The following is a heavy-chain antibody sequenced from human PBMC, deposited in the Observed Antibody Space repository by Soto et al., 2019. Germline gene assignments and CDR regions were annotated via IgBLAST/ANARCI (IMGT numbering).Heavy chain of an antibody. CDR2: IYYSGST. Sequence: TSETLSLTCTVSGGSISSYYWSWIRQPPGKGLEWIGYIYYSGSTNYNPSLKSRVTISVDTSKNQLSLKLSSVTAADTAVYYCARASTTGMFYYYYYMDVWGKGTTVTVSS. V-gene: IGHV4-59*01. J-gene: IGHJ6*03. D-gene: IGHD1-1*01. CDR1: GGSISSYY. CDR3: ARASTTGMFYYYYYMDV.